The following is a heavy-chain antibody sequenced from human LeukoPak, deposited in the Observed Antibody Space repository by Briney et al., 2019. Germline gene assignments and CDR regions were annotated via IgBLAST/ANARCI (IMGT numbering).Heavy chain of an antibody. J-gene: IGHJ4*02. CDR1: GGSISSYY. CDR2: IYYSGST. Sequence: PSETLSLTCTVSGGSISSYYWSWIRQPPGKGLEWIGYIYYSGSTNYNPSLKSRVTISVDTSKNQFSLKLSSVTAADTAVYYCAGNDFWSGYLDYWGQGTLVTVSS. V-gene: IGHV4-59*01. CDR3: AGNDFWSGYLDY. D-gene: IGHD3-3*01.